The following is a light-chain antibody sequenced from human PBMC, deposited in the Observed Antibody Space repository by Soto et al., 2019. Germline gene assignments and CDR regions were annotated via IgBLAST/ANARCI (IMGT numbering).Light chain of an antibody. V-gene: IGKV1-12*01. CDR3: QQANSFPRT. CDR1: QGISSW. CDR2: AAS. Sequence: DIQMTQSPSSVSASAGDRVTITCRASQGISSWLARYQQKPGKAPKLLIYAASSLQSGVPSRFSGSGSGTDFTLTISSLQPEDFATYHCQQANSFPRTFGQGTKVDIK. J-gene: IGKJ1*01.